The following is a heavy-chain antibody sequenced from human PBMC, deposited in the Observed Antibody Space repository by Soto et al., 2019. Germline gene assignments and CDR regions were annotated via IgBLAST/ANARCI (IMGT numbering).Heavy chain of an antibody. J-gene: IGHJ5*02. CDR1: GGTFSSYA. CDR2: IIPIFGTA. CDR3: ARGSMRYFDTGYNWFDP. Sequence: QVQLVQSGAEVKKPGSSVKVSCKASGGTFSSYAISWVRQAPGQGLEWMGGIIPIFGTANYAQKFQGRVTITADESTSTADMELSSLRSEDTAVYYCARGSMRYFDTGYNWFDPWGQGTLVTVSS. V-gene: IGHV1-69*01. D-gene: IGHD3-9*01.